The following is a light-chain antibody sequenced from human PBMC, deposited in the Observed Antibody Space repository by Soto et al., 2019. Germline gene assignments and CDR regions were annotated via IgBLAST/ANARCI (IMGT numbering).Light chain of an antibody. CDR1: SSDVGGYDQ. CDR2: AVT. J-gene: IGLJ2*01. V-gene: IGLV2-14*01. CDR3: SSYTGSGTF. Sequence: QSVLTQPASVSGSPGQSIAISCTGTSSDVGGYDQVSWYQQHPGKAPKLMIYAVTTRPSGVSNRFSGSKSGNTASLTISGLQAEDVADYYCSSYTGSGTFFGGGTKLTVL.